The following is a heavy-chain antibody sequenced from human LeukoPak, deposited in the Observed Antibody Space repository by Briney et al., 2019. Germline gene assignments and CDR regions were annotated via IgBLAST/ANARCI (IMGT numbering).Heavy chain of an antibody. CDR3: ALRPHPSNWNGWFDP. D-gene: IGHD1-1*01. J-gene: IGHJ5*02. CDR1: GGSFSGYY. Sequence: PSETLSLTCAVYGGSFSGYYWSWIRQPPGKGLEWIGEINHSGSTNYNPSLKSRVTISVDTSKNQFSLKLSSVTAADTAVYYCALRPHPSNWNGWFDPWGQGTLVTVSS. V-gene: IGHV4-34*01. CDR2: INHSGST.